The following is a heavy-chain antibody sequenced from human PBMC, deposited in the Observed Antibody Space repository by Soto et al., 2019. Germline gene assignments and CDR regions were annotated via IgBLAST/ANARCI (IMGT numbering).Heavy chain of an antibody. J-gene: IGHJ6*03. D-gene: IGHD1-7*01. CDR3: AGTTSLQWYYMDV. CDR1: GDSVSSHSAA. V-gene: IGHV6-1*01. Sequence: QVQLQQSGPGLVKPSQTLSLTCAISGDSVSSHSAAWNWIRQSPSRGLEWLGRTYYRSRWYNDYASSAKSRITIHPDTSKNQFYMHLNSVTPEDPAVYYCAGTTSLQWYYMDVWGKGTTVTVSS. CDR2: TYYRSRWYN.